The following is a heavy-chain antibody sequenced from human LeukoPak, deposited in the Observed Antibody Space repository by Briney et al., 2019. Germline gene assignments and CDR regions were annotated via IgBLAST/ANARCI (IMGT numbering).Heavy chain of an antibody. Sequence: SGTLSLTCTVSGGSISSYYWSWIRQPPGKGLEWIGYIYYSGSTNYNPSLKSRVTISVDTSKNQFSLKLSSVTAADTAVYYCARAARGHNWFDPWGQGTLVTVSS. V-gene: IGHV4-59*01. D-gene: IGHD3-10*01. CDR3: ARAARGHNWFDP. CDR1: GGSISSYY. J-gene: IGHJ5*02. CDR2: IYYSGST.